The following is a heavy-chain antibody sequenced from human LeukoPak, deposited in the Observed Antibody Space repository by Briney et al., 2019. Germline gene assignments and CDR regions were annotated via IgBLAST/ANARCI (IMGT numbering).Heavy chain of an antibody. CDR2: VRSKENDYAT. CDR1: GSLISGSA. D-gene: IGHD4-23*01. Sequence: GGSLRLSCAASGSLISGSAMHWVRQVSGKGLQWIGRVRSKENDYATAYGASMEGRFTISRVDSKNTAYLHMNSLKTEDTAVYYCAWAGGNLLLLDYWSQGALVTVSS. CDR3: AWAGGNLLLLDY. J-gene: IGHJ4*02. V-gene: IGHV3-73*01.